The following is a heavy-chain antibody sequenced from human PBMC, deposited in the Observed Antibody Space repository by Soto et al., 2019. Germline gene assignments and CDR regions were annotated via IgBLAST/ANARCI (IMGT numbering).Heavy chain of an antibody. D-gene: IGHD6-13*01. V-gene: IGHV1-8*01. CDR3: ARGPSIAAARGYYFDY. J-gene: IGHJ4*02. Sequence: QVQLVQSGAEVKKPGASVKVSCKASGYTFTSYDINWVRQATGQGLEWMGWMNPNSGNTGYAQKFQGRVTMTRNTSISTAYMELSSLRSEDTAVYYCARGPSIAAARGYYFDYWGQGTLVTVSS. CDR2: MNPNSGNT. CDR1: GYTFTSYD.